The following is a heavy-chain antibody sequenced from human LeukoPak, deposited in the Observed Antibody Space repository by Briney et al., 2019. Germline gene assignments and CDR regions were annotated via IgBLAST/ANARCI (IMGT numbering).Heavy chain of an antibody. CDR2: IKQDGSEK. J-gene: IGHJ4*02. Sequence: GGSLRLSCAASGFTVSSNYMSWVRQAPGKGLEWVANIKQDGSEKYYVDSVKGRFTISRDNAKSSLYLQMNSLRAEDTAVYYCANYKRGYSGSSDYWGQGTLVTVSS. CDR3: ANYKRGYSGSSDY. CDR1: GFTVSSNY. V-gene: IGHV3-7*01. D-gene: IGHD5-12*01.